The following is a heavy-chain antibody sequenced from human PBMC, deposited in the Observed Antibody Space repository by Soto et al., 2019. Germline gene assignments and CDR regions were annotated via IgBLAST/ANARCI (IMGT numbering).Heavy chain of an antibody. V-gene: IGHV1-3*01. Sequence: ASVKVSCKASGYTFTSYAIHWVRQAPGQRLEWMGWINAGNGNTKYSQKFQDRVAITRDTSASTAYMELSSLRSEDTAVYYCSRDLGGGPDYWGKGTLVPVSS. J-gene: IGHJ4*02. CDR2: INAGNGNT. CDR1: GYTFTSYA. D-gene: IGHD2-15*01. CDR3: SRDLGGGPDY.